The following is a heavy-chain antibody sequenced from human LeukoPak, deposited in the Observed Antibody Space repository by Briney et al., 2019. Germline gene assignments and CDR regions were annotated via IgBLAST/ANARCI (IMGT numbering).Heavy chain of an antibody. Sequence: PSETLSLTCTVSGGSISISNTYYWAWLRQPPGKGLECIGSIYYNRTTHYNPSLKSRATISVDTSKNQLSLKRGSVTAADTAVYYCARDYGDYPYGYFDPWGRGTLVTVSS. J-gene: IGHJ2*01. CDR1: GGSISISNTYY. D-gene: IGHD4-17*01. V-gene: IGHV4-39*01. CDR3: ARDYGDYPYGYFDP. CDR2: IYYNRTT.